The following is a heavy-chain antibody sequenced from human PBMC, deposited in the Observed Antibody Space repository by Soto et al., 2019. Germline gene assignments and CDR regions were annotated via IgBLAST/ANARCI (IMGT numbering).Heavy chain of an antibody. Sequence: QVQLVESGGGLVEPGGSLRLSCAASGFTFSDYYMGWIRQAPGRGLEWVSDISTSGGDIFYADSVRGRFTTSRDNAKNLLFLQMNSLRAEDMAVYYCATTTWYRFIDWGQGTLVTVSS. CDR2: ISTSGGDI. V-gene: IGHV3-11*01. D-gene: IGHD1-1*01. CDR1: GFTFSDYY. CDR3: ATTTWYRFID. J-gene: IGHJ4*02.